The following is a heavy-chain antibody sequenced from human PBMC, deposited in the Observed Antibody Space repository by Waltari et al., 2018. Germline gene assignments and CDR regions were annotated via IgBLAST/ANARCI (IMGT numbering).Heavy chain of an antibody. V-gene: IGHV4-34*01. CDR2: INHSGST. Sequence: QVQLQQWGAGLLKPSETLSLTCAVYGGSFSGYYWSWIRQPPGTGLEWIGEINHSGSTNYNPSLKSRVTISVDTSKNQFSLKLSSVTAADTAVYYCARTSSLYPFDYWGQGTLVTVSS. D-gene: IGHD6-6*01. J-gene: IGHJ4*02. CDR1: GGSFSGYY. CDR3: ARTSSLYPFDY.